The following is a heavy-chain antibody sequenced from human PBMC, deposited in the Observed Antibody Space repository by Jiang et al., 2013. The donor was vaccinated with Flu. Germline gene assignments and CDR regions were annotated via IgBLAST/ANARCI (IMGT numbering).Heavy chain of an antibody. CDR3: ARDRELGAFDI. D-gene: IGHD1-26*01. Sequence: SCKASGGTFSSYAISWVRQAPGQGLEWMGGIIPILGIANYAQKFQGRVTITADKSTSTAYMELSSLRSEDTAVYYCARDRELGAFDIWGQGTMVTVSS. V-gene: IGHV1-69*10. J-gene: IGHJ3*02. CDR2: IIPILGIA. CDR1: GGTFSSYA.